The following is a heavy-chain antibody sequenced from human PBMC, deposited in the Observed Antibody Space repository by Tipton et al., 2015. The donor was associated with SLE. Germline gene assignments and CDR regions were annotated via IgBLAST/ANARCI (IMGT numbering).Heavy chain of an antibody. V-gene: IGHV4-4*07. D-gene: IGHD6-6*01. CDR1: GDSIRIYY. Sequence: TLSLTCTVSGDSIRIYYWSWIRQPAGKGLEWIGRLFPGGNPNYNPSLQSRVTMSVDTSKKQFSLTLSSVTAADTAVYFCATSAYSSSSDAFDFWGPGTMVSVSS. CDR3: ATSAYSSSSDAFDF. J-gene: IGHJ3*01. CDR2: LFPGGNP.